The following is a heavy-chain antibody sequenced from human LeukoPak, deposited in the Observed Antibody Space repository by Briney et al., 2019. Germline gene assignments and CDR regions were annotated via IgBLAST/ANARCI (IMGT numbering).Heavy chain of an antibody. CDR1: GFSLNTRGVG. Sequence: SGPTLVKPTQSLTLTCTFSGFSLNTRGVGVGWIRQSPGKALEWIALIYWDDDKRYSPSLKSRLTITKDTSKHQVVLTMTSMDPADTATYYCADGGAGHYLSAHDIWGQGTMVTVSS. J-gene: IGHJ3*02. V-gene: IGHV2-5*02. CDR2: IYWDDDK. CDR3: ADGGAGHYLSAHDI. D-gene: IGHD1-26*01.